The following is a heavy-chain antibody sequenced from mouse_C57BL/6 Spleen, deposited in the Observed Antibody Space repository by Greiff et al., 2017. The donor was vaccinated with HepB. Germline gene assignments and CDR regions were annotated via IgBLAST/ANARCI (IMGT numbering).Heavy chain of an antibody. D-gene: IGHD1-1*01. CDR2: IYPGDGDT. J-gene: IGHJ3*01. V-gene: IGHV1-82*01. CDR1: GYAFSSSW. CDR3: ARGVYDYGSSGAWFAY. Sequence: QVQLQQSGPELVKPGASVKISCKASGYAFSSSWMNWVKQRPGKGLEWIGRIYPGDGDTNYNGKFKGKATLTADKYSSTAYMQLSSLTSEDSAVYVCARGVYDYGSSGAWFAYWGQGTRVTVSA.